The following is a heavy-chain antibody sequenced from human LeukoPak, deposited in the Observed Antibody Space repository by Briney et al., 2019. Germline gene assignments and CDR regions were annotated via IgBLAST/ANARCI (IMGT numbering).Heavy chain of an antibody. CDR2: VDPEDGET. CDR3: ATQGVVVPAATRVY. Sequence: GASVKVSCKASGYTFTDYYMHWVQQAPGKGLEWMGRVDPEDGETIYAEKFQGRVTITADTSTDTAYMELSSLRSEDTAVYYCATQGVVVPAATRVYWGQGTLVTVSS. CDR1: GYTFTDYY. V-gene: IGHV1-69-2*01. J-gene: IGHJ4*02. D-gene: IGHD2-2*01.